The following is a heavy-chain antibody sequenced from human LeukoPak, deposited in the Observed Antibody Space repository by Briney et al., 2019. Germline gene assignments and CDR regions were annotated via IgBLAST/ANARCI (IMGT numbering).Heavy chain of an antibody. CDR1: GFTFSNYG. CDR3: AKDSPLVGYTSGWSSNSFDH. V-gene: IGHV3-33*06. CDR2: IWFDGTNN. D-gene: IGHD6-19*01. Sequence: GGSLRLSCEASGFTFSNYGMHWARQAPGKGLEWVAVIWFDGTNNHYADSVKGRFTISRDNSKSTLYLQMNSLRADDTAVYYCAKDSPLVGYTSGWSSNSFDHWGQGTLVTVSS. J-gene: IGHJ4*02.